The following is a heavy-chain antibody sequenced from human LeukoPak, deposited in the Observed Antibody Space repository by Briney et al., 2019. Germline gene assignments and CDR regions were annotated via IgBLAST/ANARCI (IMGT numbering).Heavy chain of an antibody. CDR1: GFTFSTYA. J-gene: IGHJ4*02. CDR3: ARSDDYGDYLVDY. CDR2: ITSHSGYI. D-gene: IGHD4-17*01. Sequence: AGGSLRLSRAASGFTFSTYAMNWVRQAPGKGLEWVSTITSHSGYIYYADSVKGRFTTSRDNAQNSLYLQMNSLRDEDTAVYYCARSDDYGDYLVDYWGQGTLVTVSS. V-gene: IGHV3-21*06.